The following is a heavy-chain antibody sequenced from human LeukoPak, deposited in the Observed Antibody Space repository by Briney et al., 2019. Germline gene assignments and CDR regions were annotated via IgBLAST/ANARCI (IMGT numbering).Heavy chain of an antibody. Sequence: GGSLRLSCAASGFTFSSYVISWVRQAPGKGLEWVSSISDSGGNTYYADSVKGRFTISRDNSKNTLYLQMNSLRAEDTAVYYCARVFSSGYSDYWGQGTLVTVSS. CDR2: ISDSGGNT. D-gene: IGHD3-22*01. J-gene: IGHJ4*02. CDR1: GFTFSSYV. V-gene: IGHV3-23*01. CDR3: ARVFSSGYSDY.